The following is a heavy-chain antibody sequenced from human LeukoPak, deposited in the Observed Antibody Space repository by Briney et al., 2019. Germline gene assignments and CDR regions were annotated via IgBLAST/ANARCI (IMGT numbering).Heavy chain of an antibody. Sequence: GGSLRLSCAASGFTFSSYAMSWVRQAPGKGLEWVSAISGSGGSTYYADSVKGRFTISRDNAKNSLYLQMNSLRAEDTAVYYCASSPPHYYDSSGSISWGQGTLVTVSS. V-gene: IGHV3-23*01. CDR3: ASSPPHYYDSSGSIS. CDR1: GFTFSSYA. J-gene: IGHJ4*02. CDR2: ISGSGGST. D-gene: IGHD3-22*01.